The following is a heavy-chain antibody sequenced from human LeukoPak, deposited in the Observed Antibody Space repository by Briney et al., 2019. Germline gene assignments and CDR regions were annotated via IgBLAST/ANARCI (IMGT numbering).Heavy chain of an antibody. CDR2: ISSSGSTI. Sequence: PGGSLRLSCAASGFTFSSYEMNWVRQAPGKGLEWVSYISSSGSTIYYADSVKGRFTISRDNAKNSLYLQMNSLRAEDTAVYYCAREDGDYVAYFDYWGQGTLVTVSS. CDR1: GFTFSSYE. J-gene: IGHJ4*02. CDR3: AREDGDYVAYFDY. D-gene: IGHD4-17*01. V-gene: IGHV3-48*03.